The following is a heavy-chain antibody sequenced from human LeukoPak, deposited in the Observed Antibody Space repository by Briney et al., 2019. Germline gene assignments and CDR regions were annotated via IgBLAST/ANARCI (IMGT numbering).Heavy chain of an antibody. V-gene: IGHV3-23*01. Sequence: GRSLRLSCAASGFTFSSYAMSWVRQAPGKGLEWVSAISGSGGSTYYADSVKGRFTISRDNSKNTLYLQMNSLRAEDTAVYYCAKDVPSYYYGSGSLDFDYWGQGTLVTVSS. D-gene: IGHD3-10*01. CDR2: ISGSGGST. J-gene: IGHJ4*02. CDR1: GFTFSSYA. CDR3: AKDVPSYYYGSGSLDFDY.